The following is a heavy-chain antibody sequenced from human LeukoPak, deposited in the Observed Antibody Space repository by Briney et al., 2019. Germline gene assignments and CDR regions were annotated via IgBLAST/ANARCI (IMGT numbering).Heavy chain of an antibody. CDR3: ARVFCSGGSCYYGRGAFDI. Sequence: PSETLSLTCAVYGGSFSGYDWSWIRQPPGKGLEWIGEINHSGSTNYNPSLKSRVTISVDTSKNQFSLTLSSVTAADTAVYYCARVFCSGGSCYYGRGAFDIWGQGTMVTVSS. CDR2: INHSGST. V-gene: IGHV4-34*01. CDR1: GGSFSGYD. J-gene: IGHJ3*02. D-gene: IGHD2-15*01.